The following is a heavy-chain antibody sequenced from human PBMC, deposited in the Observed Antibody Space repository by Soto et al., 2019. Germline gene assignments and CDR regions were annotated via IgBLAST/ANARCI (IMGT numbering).Heavy chain of an antibody. V-gene: IGHV4-4*07. J-gene: IGHJ5*02. CDR1: GGSISSYY. Sequence: LSLTCTVSGGSISSYYWSWIRQPAGKGLEWIGRIYTSGSTNYNPSLKSRVTMSVDTSKNQFSLKLSSVTAADTAVYYCARATHYYDSSGHQNWFDPWGQGTLVTVSS. CDR3: ARATHYYDSSGHQNWFDP. D-gene: IGHD3-22*01. CDR2: IYTSGST.